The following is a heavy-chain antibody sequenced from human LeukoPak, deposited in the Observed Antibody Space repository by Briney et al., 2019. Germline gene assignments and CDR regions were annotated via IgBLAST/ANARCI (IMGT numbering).Heavy chain of an antibody. D-gene: IGHD3-22*01. CDR2: INPSGGST. J-gene: IGHJ3*02. Sequence: ASVTVSYKASGYTFTSYYMHWVRQAPGQGLEWMGIINPSGGSTSYAQKFQGRVTMTRDMSTSTVYMELSSLRSEDTAVYYCARDQYSTMIVRGVAFDIWGQGTMVTVSS. CDR3: ARDQYSTMIVRGVAFDI. CDR1: GYTFTSYY. V-gene: IGHV1-46*01.